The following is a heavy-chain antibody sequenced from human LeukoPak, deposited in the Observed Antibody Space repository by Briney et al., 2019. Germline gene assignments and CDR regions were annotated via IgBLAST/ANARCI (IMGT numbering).Heavy chain of an antibody. Sequence: PGGSLRLSCAASGFTFSSYAMSWVRRAPGKGLEWVSAISGSAGSTYYADSVKGRFTISRDNSKNTLYLQMNSLRAEDTAVYYCAKDLLRWFGELHYFDYWGQGTLVTVSS. V-gene: IGHV3-23*01. CDR2: ISGSAGST. D-gene: IGHD3-10*01. CDR3: AKDLLRWFGELHYFDY. J-gene: IGHJ4*02. CDR1: GFTFSSYA.